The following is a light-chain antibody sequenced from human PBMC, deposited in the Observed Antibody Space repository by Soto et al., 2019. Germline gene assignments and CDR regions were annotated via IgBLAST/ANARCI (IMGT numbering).Light chain of an antibody. V-gene: IGLV2-23*02. CDR3: CSYAGSSTLSYV. CDR1: SSDVGSYNL. Sequence: QSVLTQPASVSGSPGQSITISCTGTSSDVGSYNLVSWYQQHPGKAPKLMIYEVSKRPSGVSNRLSGSKSGNTASLTISGLQAEDEADYYCCSYAGSSTLSYVLGTGTKVTVL. CDR2: EVS. J-gene: IGLJ1*01.